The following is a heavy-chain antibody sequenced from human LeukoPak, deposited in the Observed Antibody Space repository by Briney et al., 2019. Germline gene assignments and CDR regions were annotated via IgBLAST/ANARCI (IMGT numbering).Heavy chain of an antibody. CDR1: GFTFSNYS. CDR3: ASGEDYDSSGYRYFDY. Sequence: GGSLRLSCAASGFTFSNYSMNWVRQAPGKGLEWVSSISSSYSYIYYADSVKGRFTISRDNAKNSLYLQMNSLRAEDTAVYYCASGEDYDSSGYRYFDYWGQGTLVTVSS. J-gene: IGHJ4*02. CDR2: ISSSYSYI. V-gene: IGHV3-21*01. D-gene: IGHD3-22*01.